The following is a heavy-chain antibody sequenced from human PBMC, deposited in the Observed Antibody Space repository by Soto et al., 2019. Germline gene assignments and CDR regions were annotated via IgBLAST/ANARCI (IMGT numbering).Heavy chain of an antibody. Sequence: PSETLSLTCTVSGGSISSYYWSWIRQPPGKGLEGIGCIYYSGSTNYNPSLKSRVTISVDTSKNQFSLKLSSVTAADTAVYYCASRYGRHFDYWGQGTLVTVSS. CDR3: ASRYGRHFDY. CDR2: IYYSGST. J-gene: IGHJ4*02. V-gene: IGHV4-59*01. D-gene: IGHD1-20*01. CDR1: GGSISSYY.